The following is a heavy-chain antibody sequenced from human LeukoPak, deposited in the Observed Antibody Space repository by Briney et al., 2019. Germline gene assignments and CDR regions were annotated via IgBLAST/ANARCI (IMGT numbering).Heavy chain of an antibody. Sequence: PGRSLRLSCAASGFTFSSYAMHWVRQAPGKGLEWVAVISYDGSNKYYADSVKGRFTISRDNSKNTLYLQMNSLRAEDTAVYYCARETDDVHYGGNSNWFDPWGQGTLVTVSS. J-gene: IGHJ5*02. CDR3: ARETDDVHYGGNSNWFDP. V-gene: IGHV3-30*04. CDR1: GFTFSSYA. CDR2: ISYDGSNK. D-gene: IGHD4-23*01.